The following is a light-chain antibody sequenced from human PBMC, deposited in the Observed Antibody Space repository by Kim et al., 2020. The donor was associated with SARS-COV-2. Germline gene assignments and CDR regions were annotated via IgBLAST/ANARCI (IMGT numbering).Light chain of an antibody. CDR1: NIGSKS. J-gene: IGLJ1*01. Sequence: SYELTQPPSVSVAPGKTARITCGGNNIGSKSVHWYQQKPGQAPVLVIYYDSDRPSGIPERFSGSNSGNTATLTISRVEAGDEADYYCQVWDSSSDLYVFGTGTKVTDL. CDR2: YDS. CDR3: QVWDSSSDLYV. V-gene: IGLV3-21*04.